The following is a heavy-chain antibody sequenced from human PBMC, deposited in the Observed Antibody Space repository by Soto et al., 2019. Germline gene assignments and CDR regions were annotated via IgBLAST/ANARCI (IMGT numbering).Heavy chain of an antibody. CDR2: ISGSGGST. V-gene: IGHV3-23*01. D-gene: IGHD3-9*01. CDR1: GFTFRSYA. J-gene: IGHJ4*02. CDR3: AKDQYDILSCKVPYYFDY. Sequence: QPGGALCLSCTASGFTFRSYAMSWVRQAPGKGLEWVSAISGSGGSTYYADSVKGRFTISRDKSKNTLYLQMNSLRAEATAVYYFAKDQYDILSCKVPYYFDYWGQGTLVTVSS.